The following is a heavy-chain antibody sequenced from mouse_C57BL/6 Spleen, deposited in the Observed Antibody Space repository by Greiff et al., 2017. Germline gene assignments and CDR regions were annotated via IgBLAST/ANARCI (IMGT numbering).Heavy chain of an antibody. Sequence: VQLQQSGPELVKPGASVKISCKASGYSFTGYYMNWVKQSPEKSLEWIGEINPSTGGTTYNQKFKAKATLTVDKSSSTAYMQLKSLTSEDSAVXYCARGNDYDWFAYWGQGTLVTVSA. CDR2: INPSTGGT. CDR3: ARGNDYDWFAY. D-gene: IGHD2-4*01. CDR1: GYSFTGYY. V-gene: IGHV1-42*01. J-gene: IGHJ3*01.